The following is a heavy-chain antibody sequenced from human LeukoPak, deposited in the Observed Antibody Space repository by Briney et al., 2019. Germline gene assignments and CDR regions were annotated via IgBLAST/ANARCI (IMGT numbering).Heavy chain of an antibody. Sequence: GGSLRLSCAASGFTFSSYAMNWVRQAPGKGREWVAFIRYDGAEKYSADSVKGRFTISRDNSKNILYLQMTSLRVEDTAVYYCATMVRGVFDFWGQGALVTVSS. V-gene: IGHV3-30*02. D-gene: IGHD3-10*01. CDR2: IRYDGAEK. CDR1: GFTFSSYA. J-gene: IGHJ4*02. CDR3: ATMVRGVFDF.